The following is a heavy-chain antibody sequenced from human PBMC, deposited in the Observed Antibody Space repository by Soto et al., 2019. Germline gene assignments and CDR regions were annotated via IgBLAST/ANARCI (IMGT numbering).Heavy chain of an antibody. J-gene: IGHJ4*02. V-gene: IGHV4-59*01. CDR2: VYFSGST. CDR1: GGSIANFH. D-gene: IGHD3-22*01. Sequence: SETLSLTCTVSGGSIANFHWSWIRQPPGKGLEWIGYVYFSGSTKYNPSFKSRVTMSIDTSKNEFSLRLISVTAADSAASFYAAYDSEGYLDYGDQGALVAVST. CDR3: AAYDSEGYLDY.